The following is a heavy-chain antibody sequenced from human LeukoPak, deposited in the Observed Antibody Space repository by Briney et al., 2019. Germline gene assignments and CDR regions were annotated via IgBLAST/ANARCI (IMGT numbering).Heavy chain of an antibody. Sequence: SETLSLTRTVSGGSISYYYWSWIRQSPGKGLEWIGYVYYSGNTNYNPSLKSRVTISVDTSKNQFSLQLRSVTAADTAVYYCAREDPQTRVPEGMDVWGQETTVTVSS. CDR1: GGSISYYY. CDR3: AREDPQTRVPEGMDV. J-gene: IGHJ6*02. CDR2: VYYSGNT. D-gene: IGHD4/OR15-4a*01. V-gene: IGHV4-59*01.